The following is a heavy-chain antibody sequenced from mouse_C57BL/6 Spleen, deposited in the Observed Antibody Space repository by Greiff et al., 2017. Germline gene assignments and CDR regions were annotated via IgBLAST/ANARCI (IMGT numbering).Heavy chain of an antibody. J-gene: IGHJ2*01. CDR1: GFTFSSYA. D-gene: IGHD1-1*01. CDR3: ARRITTVEVYFDY. Sequence: DVKLVESGGGLVKPGGSLKLSCAASGFTFSSYAMSWVRQTPEKRLEWVATISDGGSYTYYPDNVKGRFTISRDNAKNNLYLQMSHLKSEYTAMYYCARRITTVEVYFDYWGQGTTLTVSS. CDR2: ISDGGSYT. V-gene: IGHV5-4*03.